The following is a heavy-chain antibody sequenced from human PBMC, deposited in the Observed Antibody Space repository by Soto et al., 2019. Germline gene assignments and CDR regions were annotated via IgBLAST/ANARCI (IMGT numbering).Heavy chain of an antibody. CDR2: IYPGDSDT. V-gene: IGHV5-51*01. CDR1: GYSVTSYW. Sequence: PGESLKISCEGSGYSVTSYWIGWVRQMPGKGLEWMGIIYPGDSDTRYSPSFQGQVTISADKSISTAYLQWSSLKASDTAMYYCARLDGEGSSGPSDSWWETYYYYYMDVWGKGTTVTVSS. J-gene: IGHJ6*03. CDR3: ARLDGEGSSGPSDSWWETYYYYYMDV. D-gene: IGHD6-6*01.